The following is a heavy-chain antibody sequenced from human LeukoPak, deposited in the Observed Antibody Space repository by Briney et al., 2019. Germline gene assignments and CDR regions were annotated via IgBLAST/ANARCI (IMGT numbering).Heavy chain of an antibody. D-gene: IGHD6-13*01. CDR1: GFTFSSYA. CDR2: ISYDGSNK. Sequence: GGSLRLSCAASGFTFSSYAMHWVRQAPGKGLEWVAVISYDGSNKYYADSVKGRFTISRDNSKNTLYLQMNSLRAEDTAVYYCAKDPYSNPYYFDYWGQGTLVTVSS. CDR3: AKDPYSNPYYFDY. V-gene: IGHV3-30*04. J-gene: IGHJ4*02.